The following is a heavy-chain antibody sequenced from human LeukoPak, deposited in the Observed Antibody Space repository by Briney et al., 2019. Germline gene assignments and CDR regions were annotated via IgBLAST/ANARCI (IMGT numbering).Heavy chain of an antibody. D-gene: IGHD2-2*01. Sequence: ASVKVSCKASGYTFTSYAMNWVRQAPGQGLEWMGWINTNTGNPTYAQGFTGRFVFSFGTSVSTAYLQISSLKAEDTAVYYCASSEGVYWRSTSCYPFDPWGQGTLVTVSS. CDR2: INTNTGNP. J-gene: IGHJ5*02. CDR1: GYTFTSYA. CDR3: ASSEGVYWRSTSCYPFDP. V-gene: IGHV7-4-1*02.